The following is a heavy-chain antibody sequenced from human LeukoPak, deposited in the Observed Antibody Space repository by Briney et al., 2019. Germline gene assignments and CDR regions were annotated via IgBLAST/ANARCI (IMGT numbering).Heavy chain of an antibody. CDR1: GGSFSGYY. J-gene: IGHJ5*02. CDR2: INHSGST. Sequence: PSETLSLTCAVYGGSFSGYYWSWIRQPPGKGLEWIGEINHSGSTNYNPSLKSRVTISVDTSKNQFSLKLSSVTAADTAVYYCARHRALRISQVIQLWLGFDPWGQGTLVTVSS. CDR3: ARHRALRISQVIQLWLGFDP. V-gene: IGHV4-34*01. D-gene: IGHD5-18*01.